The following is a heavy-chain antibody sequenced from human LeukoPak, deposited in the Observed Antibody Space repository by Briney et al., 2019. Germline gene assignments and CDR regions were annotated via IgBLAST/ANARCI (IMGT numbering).Heavy chain of an antibody. J-gene: IGHJ4*02. V-gene: IGHV4-39*07. CDR3: ARAARRDGYNPEFDY. CDR1: GGSISSTTYY. Sequence: SETLSLTCIISGGSISSTTYYWGWIRQPPGKGLEWIGTIYYSGNTYYNPSLQSRVTISVDTSKNQFSLKLSSVTAADTAVYYCARAARRDGYNPEFDYWGQGTLVTVSS. CDR2: IYYSGNT. D-gene: IGHD5-24*01.